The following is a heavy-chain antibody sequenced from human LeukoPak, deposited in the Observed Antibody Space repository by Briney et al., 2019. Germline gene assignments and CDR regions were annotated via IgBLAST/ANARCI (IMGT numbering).Heavy chain of an antibody. Sequence: SVKVSCKASGGTFSSYAISWVRQAPGQGLEWMGGIIPIFGTANYAQKFQGRVTITADESTSTAYMELSSLRSEDTAVYYCARGYGPRYCGGDCYFPPDYWGQGTLVTVSS. CDR3: ARGYGPRYCGGDCYFPPDY. J-gene: IGHJ4*02. D-gene: IGHD2-21*02. V-gene: IGHV1-69*01. CDR1: GGTFSSYA. CDR2: IIPIFGTA.